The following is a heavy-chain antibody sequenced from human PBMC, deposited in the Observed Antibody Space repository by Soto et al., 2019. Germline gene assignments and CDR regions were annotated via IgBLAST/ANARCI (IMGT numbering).Heavy chain of an antibody. V-gene: IGHV1-3*04. CDR2: INTGNDNT. Sequence: GASVKVSCKASCYTFTSFCIRLGRQAPGQRLEWMGLINTGNDNTKYSQNFQGRVTISRDTSASTAYMELSSLRSEDTAVYYCARSPNWDYDSWGQGTLVTVSS. J-gene: IGHJ5*01. D-gene: IGHD1-7*01. CDR3: ARSPNWDYDS. CDR1: CYTFTSFC.